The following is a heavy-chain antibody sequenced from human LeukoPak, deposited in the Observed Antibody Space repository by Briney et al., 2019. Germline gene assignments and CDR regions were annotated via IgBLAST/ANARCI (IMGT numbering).Heavy chain of an antibody. CDR2: VSYDGSNK. J-gene: IGHJ1*01. CDR3: AKVSWPLKAAAGTGYFQH. CDR1: GLTFSSYA. D-gene: IGHD6-13*01. V-gene: IGHV3-30-3*01. Sequence: GGSLRLSCAASGLTFSSYAMHWVRQAPGKGLEWVAVVSYDGSNKYYADSVKGRFTISRDNSKNTLYLQMNSLRAEDTAVYYCAKVSWPLKAAAGTGYFQHWGQGTLVTVSS.